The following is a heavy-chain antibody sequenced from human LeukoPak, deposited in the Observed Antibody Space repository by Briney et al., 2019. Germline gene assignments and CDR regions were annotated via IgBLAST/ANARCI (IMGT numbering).Heavy chain of an antibody. CDR1: GFTFSDYS. CDR2: ISSSSITI. D-gene: IGHD4-17*01. V-gene: IGHV3-48*02. Sequence: GGTLRLSCAASGFTFSDYSMNWVRQAPGEGLEWVSFISSSSITIYYADSVKGRFTISRDNDKNSLYLQMNSLKDEDTAVYYCARDKGYGDSVYWYFDLWGRGTLVTVSS. J-gene: IGHJ2*01. CDR3: ARDKGYGDSVYWYFDL.